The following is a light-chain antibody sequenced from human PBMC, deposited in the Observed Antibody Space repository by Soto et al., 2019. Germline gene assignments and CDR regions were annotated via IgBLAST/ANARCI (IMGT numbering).Light chain of an antibody. Sequence: QSALTQPASVSGSPGQSITISCTGTSSDIGAYNFVSWYQQHPGKAPKLMLYDVNIRPSGVSNRFSGSKSGNTASLTISGPQGEGGGGYYCTSWTTSTTMIFGGGNKVTVL. CDR2: DVN. J-gene: IGLJ2*01. CDR3: TSWTTSTTMI. CDR1: SSDIGAYNF. V-gene: IGLV2-14*03.